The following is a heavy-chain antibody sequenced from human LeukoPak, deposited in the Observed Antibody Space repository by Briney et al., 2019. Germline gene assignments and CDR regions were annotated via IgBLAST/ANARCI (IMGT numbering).Heavy chain of an antibody. Sequence: GGSLRLSCAASGFTFSSYSMNWVRQAPGKGLEWVSYIFTSSSTIYYADSVKGRFTISRDNAKNSLYLQMNSLRAEDTAVYYCATDYYDSSGYYYAGKWGQGTLVTVSS. CDR1: GFTFSSYS. CDR2: IFTSSSTI. D-gene: IGHD3-22*01. CDR3: ATDYYDSSGYYYAGK. J-gene: IGHJ4*02. V-gene: IGHV3-48*04.